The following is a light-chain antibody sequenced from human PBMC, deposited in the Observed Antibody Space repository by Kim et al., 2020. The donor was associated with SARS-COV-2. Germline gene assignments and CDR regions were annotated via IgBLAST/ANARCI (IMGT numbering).Light chain of an antibody. Sequence: ALGQTVRITCQGDSLRSYYASWYQQKPGQAPVLVIACKNNRPSGIPDRFSCSSSGNTASLTITGAQAEDEADYYCNSRDSSGNHLVFGGGTQLTVL. CDR1: SLRSYY. V-gene: IGLV3-19*01. CDR3: NSRDSSGNHLV. CDR2: CKN. J-gene: IGLJ3*02.